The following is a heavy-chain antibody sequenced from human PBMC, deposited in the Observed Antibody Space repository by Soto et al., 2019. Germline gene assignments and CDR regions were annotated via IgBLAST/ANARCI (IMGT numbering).Heavy chain of an antibody. Sequence: QVQLVQSGSEVKKPGSSVKVSCKASGGSFSSNPISWVRQAPGQGLEWMAGIIPIFATVHYAQKFQGRVTITADESTSTGYMELPSLRSEDTAVYFCARGGRGYSSAPRYYFDYWRQGTLVTVSS. CDR3: ARGGRGYSSAPRYYFDY. J-gene: IGHJ4*02. V-gene: IGHV1-69*01. D-gene: IGHD5-18*01. CDR1: GGSFSSNP. CDR2: IIPIFATV.